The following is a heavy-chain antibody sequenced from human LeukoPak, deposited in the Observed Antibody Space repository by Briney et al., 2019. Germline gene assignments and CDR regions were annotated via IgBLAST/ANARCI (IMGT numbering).Heavy chain of an antibody. CDR2: ISYDGSNK. J-gene: IGHJ4*02. V-gene: IGHV3-30*18. Sequence: GGSLRLSCAASGFTFSSYGMHWVRQAPGKGLEWVAVISYDGSNKYYADSVKGRFTISRDNSKNTLYLQMNSLRAGDTAVYYCAKDHYYDSSGYSQGEPAGLIDYWGQGTLVTVSS. CDR3: AKDHYYDSSGYSQGEPAGLIDY. D-gene: IGHD3-22*01. CDR1: GFTFSSYG.